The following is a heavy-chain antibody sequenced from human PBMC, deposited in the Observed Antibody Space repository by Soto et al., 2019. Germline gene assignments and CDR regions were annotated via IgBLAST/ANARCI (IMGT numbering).Heavy chain of an antibody. J-gene: IGHJ5*01. Sequence: QLVESGGGLVQPGGSLRLSCAASGFTFSSYSMNWVRQAPGKGLEWVSYISSSSSRIEYTDSVKGRFTISRDNAKNSVYLQMNSLRDDDTAVYYCTKIAAPPDNIWFDSWGQGILVTVSS. CDR2: ISSSSSRI. CDR1: GFTFSSYS. V-gene: IGHV3-48*02. D-gene: IGHD3-9*01. CDR3: TKIAAPPDNIWFDS.